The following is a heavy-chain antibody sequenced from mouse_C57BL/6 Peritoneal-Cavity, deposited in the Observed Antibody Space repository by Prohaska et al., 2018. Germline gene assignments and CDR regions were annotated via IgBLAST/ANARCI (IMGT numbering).Heavy chain of an antibody. CDR1: GYTFTSYT. J-gene: IGHJ2*01. CDR2: INPSSGYT. Sequence: MSCKASGYTFTSYTMHWVKQRPGQGLEWIGYINPSSGYTKYNQKFKDKATFTADKSYSTAYMQLSSLTSEDSAVYYCARSDITTVVADYSGQGTTLTVSS. D-gene: IGHD1-1*01. CDR3: ARSDITTVVADY. V-gene: IGHV1-4*01.